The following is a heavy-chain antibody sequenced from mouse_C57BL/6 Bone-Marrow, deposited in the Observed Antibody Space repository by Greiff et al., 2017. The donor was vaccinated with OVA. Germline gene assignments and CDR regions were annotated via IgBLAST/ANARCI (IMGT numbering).Heavy chain of an antibody. CDR2: ISGGGGNT. D-gene: IGHD1-1*01. J-gene: IGHJ2*01. CDR1: GFTFSSYT. CDR3: ARRYYGSSYVFDY. V-gene: IGHV5-9*01. Sequence: EVQGVESGGGLVKPGGSLKLSCAASGFTFSSYTMSWVRQTPEKRLEWVATISGGGGNTYYPDSVKGRFTISRDNAKNTLYLQMSSLRSEDTALYYWARRYYGSSYVFDYWGQGTTLTVSS.